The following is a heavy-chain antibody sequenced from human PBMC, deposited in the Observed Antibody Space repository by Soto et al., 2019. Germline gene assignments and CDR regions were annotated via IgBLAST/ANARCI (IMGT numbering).Heavy chain of an antibody. CDR3: ARVVVVPAAKTFDY. CDR1: GGSISSSNW. CDR2: IFHSGST. J-gene: IGHJ4*02. D-gene: IGHD2-2*01. Sequence: SETLSLTCTVSGGSISSSNWWSWVRQPPGKGLEWIGEIFHSGSTNYNPSLKSRVTISVDKSKSQFSLRLSSVTAADTAVYFCARVVVVPAAKTFDYWGQGTLVTVSS. V-gene: IGHV4-4*02.